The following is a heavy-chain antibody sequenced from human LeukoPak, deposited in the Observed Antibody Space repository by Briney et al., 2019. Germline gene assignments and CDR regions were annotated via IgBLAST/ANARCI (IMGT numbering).Heavy chain of an antibody. CDR2: ISHSGAST. Sequence: GGSLRLSCAASGFTFSSYAMNWVRQAPGKGLEWVSAISHSGASTYYADSVKGRFTISRDNSKNTLYLQMNSLRAEDTAVYYCAKSVAPYCSGGSCFDAFDIWGQGTMVTVSS. D-gene: IGHD2-15*01. CDR3: AKSVAPYCSGGSCFDAFDI. CDR1: GFTFSSYA. J-gene: IGHJ3*02. V-gene: IGHV3-23*01.